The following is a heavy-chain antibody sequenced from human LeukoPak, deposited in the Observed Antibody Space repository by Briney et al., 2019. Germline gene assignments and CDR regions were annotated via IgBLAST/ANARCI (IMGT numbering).Heavy chain of an antibody. V-gene: IGHV3-21*01. CDR2: ISSSSSYI. CDR1: GFTFSSYS. J-gene: IGHJ6*03. D-gene: IGHD5-12*01. Sequence: GGSLRLSCAASGFTFSSYSMNWVRQAPGKGLEWVSSISSSSSYIYYADSVKGRFTISRDDAKNSLCLQMNSLRAEDTAVYYCARDSRGMWLRLIRYYYYYYMDVWGKGTTVTVSS. CDR3: ARDSRGMWLRLIRYYYYYYMDV.